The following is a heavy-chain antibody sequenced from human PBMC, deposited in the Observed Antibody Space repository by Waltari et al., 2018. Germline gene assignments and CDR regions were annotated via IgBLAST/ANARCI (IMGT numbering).Heavy chain of an antibody. CDR3: GTLWTGY. Sequence: EVQLVESGGGLVTPGGSLRLSCAASGFPFSDSRMTWVRQAPGKGLEWVGRIKSKTAGGTTDYAAPVKGRFTISRDDSKATLYLQMSSLKTEDTAVYYCGTLWTGYWGQGTLVTVSS. D-gene: IGHD3-3*01. CDR2: IKSKTAGGTT. J-gene: IGHJ4*02. CDR1: GFPFSDSR. V-gene: IGHV3-15*01.